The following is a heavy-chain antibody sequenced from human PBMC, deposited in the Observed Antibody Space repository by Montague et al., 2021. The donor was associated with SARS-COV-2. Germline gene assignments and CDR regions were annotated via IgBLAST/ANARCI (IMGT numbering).Heavy chain of an antibody. CDR3: ARKGSRGGYNAGFAY. Sequence: SETLSLTCAVSGGFISSNNWWNWVRQAPGKGLEWIGEIYHSGRTNYNPSLKSRVTISVDKSKNQYSLILSSVTAADTAVYYCARKGSRGGYNAGFAYWGQGTLVNVSP. D-gene: IGHD5-24*01. J-gene: IGHJ4*02. V-gene: IGHV4-4*02. CDR1: GGFISSNNW. CDR2: IYHSGRT.